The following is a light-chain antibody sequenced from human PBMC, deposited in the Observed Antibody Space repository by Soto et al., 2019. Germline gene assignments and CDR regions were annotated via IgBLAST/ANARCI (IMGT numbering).Light chain of an antibody. Sequence: TVMTQSPLSLPVTPGEPASISCRSSQSLLHSSGNSHLDWYLHRPGQSPQLLIYLGSVRASGVPDRLSGSRSGTDFTLRISKVEAEDVGGYYSMQALQTPNIFDQGTKHEIK. CDR2: LGS. J-gene: IGKJ2*01. CDR1: QSLLHSSGNSH. CDR3: MQALQTPNI. V-gene: IGKV2-28*01.